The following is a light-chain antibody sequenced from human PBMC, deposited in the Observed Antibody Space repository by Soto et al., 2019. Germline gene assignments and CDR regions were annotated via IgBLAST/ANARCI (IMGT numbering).Light chain of an antibody. J-gene: IGKJ1*01. CDR2: GAS. CDR1: QSVDSSY. V-gene: IGKV3-20*01. Sequence: EIVLTQSPGTLSLSPGERATLSCRASQSVDSSYVTWYQQKPGQAPRLLIYGASTRATGIPDRFSGRGSGTDFTLTISRLEPEDFAVYYWHQYAGSPWTFGQGTKVEIK. CDR3: HQYAGSPWT.